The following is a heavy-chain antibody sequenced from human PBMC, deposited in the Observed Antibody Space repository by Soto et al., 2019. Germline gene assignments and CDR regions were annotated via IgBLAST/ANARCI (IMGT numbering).Heavy chain of an antibody. J-gene: IGHJ6*02. V-gene: IGHV4-34*01. CDR3: ARRESYGYSDYYYGMDV. CDR1: GGSFNNYY. Sequence: QVQLQQWGAGLLKPSETLSLSCAVYGGSFNNYYWTWIRQPAGKELEWIGEINHSGSTNYNPSLKSRVTISVDTPKNQFSLKLSSVTAADTAVYYCARRESYGYSDYYYGMDVWGQGTTVTVSS. D-gene: IGHD5-18*01. CDR2: INHSGST.